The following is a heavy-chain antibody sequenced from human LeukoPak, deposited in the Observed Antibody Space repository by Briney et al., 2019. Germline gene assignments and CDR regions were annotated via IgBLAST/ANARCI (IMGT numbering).Heavy chain of an antibody. Sequence: SETLSLTCTVSGGSISSGGYYWSWIRQHPGKGLEWIGYIYYSGSTYYNPSLKSRVTISVDTSKNQFSLKLSSVTAADTAVYYCARALGFNYYYYMDVWGKGTTVTVSS. J-gene: IGHJ6*03. CDR2: IYYSGST. CDR1: GGSISSGGYY. V-gene: IGHV4-31*03. D-gene: IGHD3-16*01. CDR3: ARALGFNYYYYMDV.